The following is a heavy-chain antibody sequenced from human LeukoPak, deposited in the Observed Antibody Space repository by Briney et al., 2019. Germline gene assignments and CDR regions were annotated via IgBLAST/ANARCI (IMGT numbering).Heavy chain of an antibody. V-gene: IGHV4-61*02. J-gene: IGHJ4*02. Sequence: SETLSLTCTVSGGSISSGSYYWRWIRQPAGKGLEWIGRIYTSGSTNYNPSLKSRVTISVDTSKNQFSLKLSSVTAADTAVYYCARSPGATHRYSSSWPFDYWGQGTLVTVSS. CDR2: IYTSGST. CDR3: ARSPGATHRYSSSWPFDY. CDR1: GGSISSGSYY. D-gene: IGHD6-13*01.